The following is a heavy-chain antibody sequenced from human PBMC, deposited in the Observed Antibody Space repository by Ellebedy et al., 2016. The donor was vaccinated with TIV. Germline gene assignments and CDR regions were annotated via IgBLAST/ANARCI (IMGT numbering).Heavy chain of an antibody. CDR3: ARDDGRSGSFLFDF. J-gene: IGHJ4*02. CDR2: IKQDGSEK. D-gene: IGHD3-10*01. Sequence: PGGSLRLSCAASGFTFSSYWMSWVRQAPGKGLEWVANIKQDGSEKLYVDSVKGRFTISRDNAKNSLYLQMNSLRAEDTAVYYCARDDGRSGSFLFDFWGQGTLVTVSS. V-gene: IGHV3-7*03. CDR1: GFTFSSYW.